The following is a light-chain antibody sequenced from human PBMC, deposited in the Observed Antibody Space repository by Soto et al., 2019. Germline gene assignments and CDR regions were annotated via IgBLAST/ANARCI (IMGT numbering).Light chain of an antibody. V-gene: IGKV3-15*01. CDR1: QGVTTN. CDR2: DVS. CDR3: QQYNNWPPIT. Sequence: EIVMTQSPASLSLSPGERVTLSCRAGQGVTTNFAWYQQKSGQSPRLLIYDVSTRATGVPARFSGTGSETDFTLTISGLQSEDSAVYYCQQYNNWPPITFGQGTRLEIK. J-gene: IGKJ5*01.